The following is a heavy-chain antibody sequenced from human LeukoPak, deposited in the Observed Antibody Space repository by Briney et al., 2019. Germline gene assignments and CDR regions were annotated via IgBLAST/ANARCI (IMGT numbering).Heavy chain of an antibody. V-gene: IGHV4-39*01. Sequence: PSETLSLTCTVSGGSISSSSYYWGWIRQPPGKGREWIGSIYYSGSTYYNPSLQSRVTISVDTSKNQFSLKLSSVTAADTAVYYCARLKMTTVTLPGYWGQGTLVTVSS. J-gene: IGHJ4*02. D-gene: IGHD4-17*01. CDR2: IYYSGST. CDR3: ARLKMTTVTLPGY. CDR1: GGSISSSSYY.